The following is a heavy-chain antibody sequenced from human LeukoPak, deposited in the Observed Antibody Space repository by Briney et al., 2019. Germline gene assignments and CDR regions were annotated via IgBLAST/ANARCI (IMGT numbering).Heavy chain of an antibody. CDR2: IHGRGRT. D-gene: IGHD4/OR15-4a*01. CDR3: AMSPPRGAWLDP. V-gene: IGHV4-4*09. J-gene: IGHJ5*02. Sequence: PESPSLTCSVSRGSITSVYWSTIRQSPGKGLGWNGFIHGRGRTTNNHSLKRRVNITVDTSKNQFSRKLGSLSAADTAIYYCAMSPPRGAWLDPWGQGTLVTVSS. CDR1: RGSITSVY.